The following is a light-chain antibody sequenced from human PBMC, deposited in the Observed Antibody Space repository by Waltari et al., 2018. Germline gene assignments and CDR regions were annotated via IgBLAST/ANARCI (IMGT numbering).Light chain of an antibody. Sequence: VLTQSPGTLPLSPGERATIPCRTSQSVSSSYLAWYQQKPGQAPRLGIPGAASRATGIPDRFSGRGSGIDFTLAIRRLEPEDSVVYYCQRDVSSHRPFGQGTSVEIQ. CDR3: QRDVSSHRP. CDR2: GAA. V-gene: IGKV3-20*01. CDR1: QSVSSSY. J-gene: IGKJ1*01.